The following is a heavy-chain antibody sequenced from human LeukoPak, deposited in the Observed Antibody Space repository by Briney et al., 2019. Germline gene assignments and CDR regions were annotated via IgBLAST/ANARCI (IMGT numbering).Heavy chain of an antibody. Sequence: PGGSLRLSCAAPGFTFSSYAMSWVRQAPGKGLEWVSAISGSGGSTYYADSVKGRFTISRDNSKNTLYLQMNSLRAEDTAVYYCAKVRTNWNDADFDYWGQGTLVTVSS. CDR3: AKVRTNWNDADFDY. V-gene: IGHV3-23*01. CDR1: GFTFSSYA. J-gene: IGHJ4*02. D-gene: IGHD1-20*01. CDR2: ISGSGGST.